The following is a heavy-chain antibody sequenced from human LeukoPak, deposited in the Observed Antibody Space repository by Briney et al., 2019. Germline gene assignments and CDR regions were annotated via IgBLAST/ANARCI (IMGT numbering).Heavy chain of an antibody. CDR2: MNPKSGNT. V-gene: IGHV1-8*01. D-gene: IGHD6-13*01. CDR1: GHTFTSNE. J-gene: IGHJ3*02. Sequence: ASVKVSCKASGHTFTSNEINWVRQATGQGLEWMGWMNPKSGNTGYAQKFQGRVTMTIDPSISTAYMELSSLRSEDTAVYYCAGDYSVSWSRIDAFDSWGQGTMVTVSS. CDR3: AGDYSVSWSRIDAFDS.